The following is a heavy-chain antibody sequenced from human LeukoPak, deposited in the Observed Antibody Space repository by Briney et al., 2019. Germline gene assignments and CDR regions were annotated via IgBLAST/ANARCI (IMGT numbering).Heavy chain of an antibody. D-gene: IGHD3-3*01. J-gene: IGHJ6*03. CDR1: GFTFSSYG. V-gene: IGHV3-30*19. Sequence: GGSLRLSCAASGFTFSSYGMHWVRQAPGKGLEWVAVIWYDGSNKYYADSVKGRFTISRDNSKNTLYLQMNSLRAEDTAVYYCARDADTHYDFWSGYSYYYYMDVWGKGTTVTVSS. CDR2: IWYDGSNK. CDR3: ARDADTHYDFWSGYSYYYYMDV.